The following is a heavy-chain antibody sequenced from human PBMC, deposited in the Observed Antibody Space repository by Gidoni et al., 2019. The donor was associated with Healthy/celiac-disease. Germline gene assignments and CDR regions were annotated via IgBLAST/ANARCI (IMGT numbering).Heavy chain of an antibody. V-gene: IGHV3-33*01. CDR2: IWYDGSNK. J-gene: IGHJ2*01. D-gene: IGHD2-2*03. Sequence: QVQLVASGGGVVQPGRSLRLYCAASGFPFSRYGMHWVRQAPGKGLEWVAVIWYDGSNKYYADSVKGRFTISRDNSKNTLYLQMNSLRAEDTAVYYCARDLDSWCFDLWGRGTLVTVSS. CDR1: GFPFSRYG. CDR3: ARDLDSWCFDL.